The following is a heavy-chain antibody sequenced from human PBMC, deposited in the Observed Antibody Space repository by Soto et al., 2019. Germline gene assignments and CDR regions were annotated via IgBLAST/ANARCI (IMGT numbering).Heavy chain of an antibody. CDR1: GGSISSGVYY. Sequence: SETLSLTCTVSGGSISSGVYYWSWIRQHPGKGLEWIGYIYYSGSTYYNPSLKSRVTISVDTSKNQFSLKLSSVTAADTAVYYCTRDAITRTLDYWGQGTLVTVSS. CDR3: TRDAITRTLDY. CDR2: IYYSGST. V-gene: IGHV4-31*03. J-gene: IGHJ4*02. D-gene: IGHD1-20*01.